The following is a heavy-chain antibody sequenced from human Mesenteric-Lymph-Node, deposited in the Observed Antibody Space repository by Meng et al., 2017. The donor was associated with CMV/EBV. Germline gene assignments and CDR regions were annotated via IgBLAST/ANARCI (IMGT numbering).Heavy chain of an antibody. Sequence: SETLSLTCTVSGDSVSSNSYFWSWIRQPPGKGLEWIGNIFYSGSTYYNPSLKSRVTISVDTSKNYFSLKLSSVTAADTAVYYCARVFRSTSCYDYWGQGTLVTVSS. J-gene: IGHJ4*02. D-gene: IGHD2-2*01. CDR2: IFYSGST. CDR3: ARVFRSTSCYDY. CDR1: GDSVSSNSYF. V-gene: IGHV4-39*07.